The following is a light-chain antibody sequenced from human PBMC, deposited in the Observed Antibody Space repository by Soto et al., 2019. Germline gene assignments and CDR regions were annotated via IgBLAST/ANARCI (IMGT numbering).Light chain of an antibody. CDR3: MQGTHWPLT. CDR2: EVS. CDR1: QSLLFINGITF. V-gene: IGKV2-30*01. J-gene: IGKJ4*01. Sequence: EVVLTQSPLSLPFTVGQPATVSCWSSQSLLFINGITFLTWFHQRPGQPPRRLISEVSNRESGVPDRFSGSRSGTNFTLTISRVEAEDGGLVDCMQGTHWPLTFGGGTRVEIK.